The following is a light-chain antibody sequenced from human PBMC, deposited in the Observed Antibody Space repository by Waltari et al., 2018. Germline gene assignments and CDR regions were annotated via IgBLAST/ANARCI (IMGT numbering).Light chain of an antibody. CDR1: QSVLYSSNNKNY. Sequence: DVVMTQSPDSLAVSLGERATINCKSSQSVLYSSNNKNYLGWFQKKPGQPPKLLIYWASTRESGVPDRFSGSGSGTDFTLTISSLQAEDVAVYYCQQYYTSPQTFGQGTKLEIK. V-gene: IGKV4-1*01. J-gene: IGKJ2*01. CDR3: QQYYTSPQT. CDR2: WAS.